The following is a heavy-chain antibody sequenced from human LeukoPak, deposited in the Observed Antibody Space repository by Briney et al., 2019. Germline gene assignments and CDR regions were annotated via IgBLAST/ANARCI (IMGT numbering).Heavy chain of an antibody. CDR2: INHSGST. J-gene: IGHJ4*02. V-gene: IGHV4-34*01. CDR3: AGGYSYGLNYFDY. Sequence: PSETLSLTCAVYGGSFSGYHWSWIRQPPGKGLEWIGEINHSGSTNYNPSLKSRVTISVDTSKNQFSLKLSSVTAADTAVYYCAGGYSYGLNYFDYWGQGALVTVSS. CDR1: GGSFSGYH. D-gene: IGHD5-18*01.